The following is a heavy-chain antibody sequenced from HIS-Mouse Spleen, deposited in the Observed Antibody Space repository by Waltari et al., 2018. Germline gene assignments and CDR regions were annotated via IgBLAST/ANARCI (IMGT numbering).Heavy chain of an antibody. CDR2: IYDSGST. CDR3: AREIPYSSSWYDWYFDL. Sequence: QLQLQESGPGLVKPSETLSLTCTVSGGPISSSSYYLGWNRQPPGKGLEWIGSIYDSGSTYYNPSLKSRVTISVDTSKNQFSLKLSSVTAADMAVYYCAREIPYSSSWYDWYFDLWGRGTLVTVSS. V-gene: IGHV4-39*07. CDR1: GGPISSSSYY. J-gene: IGHJ2*01. D-gene: IGHD6-13*01.